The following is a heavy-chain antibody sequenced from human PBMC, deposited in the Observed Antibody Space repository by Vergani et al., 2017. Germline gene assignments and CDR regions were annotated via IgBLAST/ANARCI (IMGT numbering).Heavy chain of an antibody. Sequence: EVQLLESGGGLVQPGGSLRLSCAASGFTFSSYAMSWVRQAPGKGLEWVSAISGIGGSTYYADSVKGRFTISRDNSKNTLYLQMNSLRAEDTAVYYCANQAPLRVHFLDDAFDIWGQGTMVTVSS. V-gene: IGHV3-23*01. CDR3: ANQAPLRVHFLDDAFDI. CDR1: GFTFSSYA. D-gene: IGHD5-12*01. CDR2: ISGIGGST. J-gene: IGHJ3*02.